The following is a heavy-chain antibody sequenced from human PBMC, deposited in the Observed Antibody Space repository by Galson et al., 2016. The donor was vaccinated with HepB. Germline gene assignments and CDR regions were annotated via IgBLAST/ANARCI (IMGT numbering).Heavy chain of an antibody. CDR2: INPTGGST. CDR3: ARDGVNGGGDY. J-gene: IGHJ4*02. CDR1: GYTFTSYY. Sequence: SVKVSCKASGYTFTSYYMHWVRQAPGQGLEWMGIINPTGGSTTSAQKFQGRVTTTRDTSTSTVYMELSSLRSEDTAVYYCARDGVNGGGDYWGQGTLVTVSS. V-gene: IGHV1-46*03. D-gene: IGHD1-1*01.